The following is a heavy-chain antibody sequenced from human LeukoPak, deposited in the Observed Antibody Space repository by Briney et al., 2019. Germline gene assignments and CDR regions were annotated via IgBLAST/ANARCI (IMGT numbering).Heavy chain of an antibody. D-gene: IGHD3-3*01. CDR3: ARDDFGVATDIHYYYYGMDV. CDR2: INSDGSST. CDR1: GFTFSSYW. Sequence: GGSLRLSCAASGFTFSSYWMHWVRQAPGKGLVWVSRINSDGSSTSYADSVKGRFTISRDNAKNTLYLQMNSLRAEDTAVYYCARDDFGVATDIHYYYYGMDVWGQGTTVTVSS. V-gene: IGHV3-74*01. J-gene: IGHJ6*02.